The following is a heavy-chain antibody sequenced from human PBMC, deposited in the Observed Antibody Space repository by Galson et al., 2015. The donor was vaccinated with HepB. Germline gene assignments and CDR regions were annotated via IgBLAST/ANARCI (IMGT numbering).Heavy chain of an antibody. D-gene: IGHD5-18*01. CDR2: INPSGGST. CDR1: GYTFTSYY. V-gene: IGHV1-46*01. CDR3: ARVGGTDTAMVMVDY. Sequence: SVKVSCKASGYTFTSYYMHWVRQAPGQGLEWMGIINPSGGSTSYAQKFQGRVTMTRDTSTSTVYMELSSLRSEDTAVYYCARVGGTDTAMVMVDYWGQGTLVTVSS. J-gene: IGHJ4*02.